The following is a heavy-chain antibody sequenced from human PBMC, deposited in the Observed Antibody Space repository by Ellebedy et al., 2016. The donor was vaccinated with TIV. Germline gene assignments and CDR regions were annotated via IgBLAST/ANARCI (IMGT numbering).Heavy chain of an antibody. CDR2: IYSDGNT. CDR3: ARDPSSIASGTWS. CDR1: GITVRNNY. V-gene: IGHV3-66*01. J-gene: IGHJ5*02. Sequence: GESLKISCTASGITVRNNYMRWVRQAPGKGLEWVSLIYSDGNTYYADSVKGRFIISRDSSKNTLYLQMNSLRAEDTAVYYCARDPSSIASGTWSWGQGTLVTVSS. D-gene: IGHD6-13*01.